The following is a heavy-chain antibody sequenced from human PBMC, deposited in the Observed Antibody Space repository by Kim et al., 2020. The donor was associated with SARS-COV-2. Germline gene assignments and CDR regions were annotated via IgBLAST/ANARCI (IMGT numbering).Heavy chain of an antibody. J-gene: IGHJ5*02. CDR1: GYTFTSYD. V-gene: IGHV1-8*01. CDR3: ARGPHVLLWFGGLNKYNWFDP. CDR2: MNPNSGNT. Sequence: ASVKVSCKASGYTFTSYDINWVRQATGQGLEWMGWMNPNSGNTGYAQKFQGRVTMTRNTSISTAYMELSSLRSEDTAVYYCARGPHVLLWFGGLNKYNWFDPWGQGTLVTVSS. D-gene: IGHD3-10*01.